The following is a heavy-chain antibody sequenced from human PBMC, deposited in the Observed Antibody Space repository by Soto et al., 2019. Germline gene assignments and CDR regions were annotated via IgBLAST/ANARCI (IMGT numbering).Heavy chain of an antibody. CDR3: ASLSLYYYDSSGYYQGYFDY. CDR2: IYHSGST. CDR1: GGSISSGGYS. D-gene: IGHD3-22*01. J-gene: IGHJ4*02. V-gene: IGHV4-30-2*01. Sequence: SETLSLTCAVSGGSISSGGYSWSWIRQPPGKGLEWIGYIYHSGSTYYNPSLKSRVTISVDRSKNQFSLKLSSVTAADTAVYYCASLSLYYYDSSGYYQGYFDYWGQGTRVTVSS.